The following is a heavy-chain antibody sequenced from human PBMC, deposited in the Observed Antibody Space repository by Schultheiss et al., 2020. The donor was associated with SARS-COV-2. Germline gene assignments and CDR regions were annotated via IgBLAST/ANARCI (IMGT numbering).Heavy chain of an antibody. J-gene: IGHJ6*02. CDR1: GGSISSYY. D-gene: IGHD2-15*01. V-gene: IGHV4-59*08. CDR3: ASTKKEAAYYYYYYGMDV. Sequence: SQTLSLTCTVSGGSISSYYWSWIRQPPGKGLEWIGSIYYSGSTNYNPSLKSRVTMSVDTSKNQFSLKLSSVTAADTAVYYCASTKKEAAYYYYYYGMDVWGQGTTVTVSS. CDR2: IYYSGST.